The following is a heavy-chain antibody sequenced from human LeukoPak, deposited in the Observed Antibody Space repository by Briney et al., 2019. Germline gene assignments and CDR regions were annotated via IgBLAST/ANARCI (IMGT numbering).Heavy chain of an antibody. Sequence: GGSLRLSCAASGFTFSSYWMSWVRRASSKGLEWVAAISYDGSNKKYADSVKGRFTISRDNSKNTLYLQMNSLRSDDTAVYYCARGVRIAVAGYIDCWGQGTLVTVSS. CDR3: ARGVRIAVAGYIDC. J-gene: IGHJ4*02. CDR2: ISYDGSNK. D-gene: IGHD6-19*01. CDR1: GFTFSSYW. V-gene: IGHV3-30*03.